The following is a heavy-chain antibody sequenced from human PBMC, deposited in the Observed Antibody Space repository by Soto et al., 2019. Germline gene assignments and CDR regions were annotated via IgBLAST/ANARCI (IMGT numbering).Heavy chain of an antibody. CDR2: ISAYNGNT. J-gene: IGHJ4*02. CDR1: GYTFTSYG. Sequence: QVQLVQSGAEVKKPGASVKVSCKASGYTFTSYGISWVRQAPGQGLEWMGWISAYNGNTNYAQKLQGRVTMTTDTPTSTAYRELRGLRSEDTAVYYCARAFANYYDPSGYYPDLYYCDYWGQGTLVTVSS. D-gene: IGHD3-22*01. CDR3: ARAFANYYDPSGYYPDLYYCDY. V-gene: IGHV1-18*01.